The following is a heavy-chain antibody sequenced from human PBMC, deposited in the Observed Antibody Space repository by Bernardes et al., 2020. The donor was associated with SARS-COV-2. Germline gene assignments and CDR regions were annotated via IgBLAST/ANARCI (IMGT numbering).Heavy chain of an antibody. CDR3: ASCAATSCYRGGLVDY. CDR2: ISTYNGDT. D-gene: IGHD2-2*01. CDR1: GYAFSSYG. V-gene: IGHV1-18*01. Sequence: ASVKVSCRASGYAFSSYGISWVRQAPGQGLEWMGWISTYNGDTNYGKEIQGRVTMTTDTSTNTAFMELRSLLSDDTAMYYCASCAATSCYRGGLVDYWGQGTLVIVSP. J-gene: IGHJ4*02.